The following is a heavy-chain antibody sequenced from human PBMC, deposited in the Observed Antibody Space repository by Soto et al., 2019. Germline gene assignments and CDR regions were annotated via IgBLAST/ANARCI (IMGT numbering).Heavy chain of an antibody. V-gene: IGHV1-18*01. J-gene: IGHJ4*02. CDR2: VSGSNGDT. CDR1: GYTFTGYG. Sequence: QIQLVQSGTEVKRPGASVKVSCRVAGYTFTGYGISWMRQAPGQGLEWMGWVSGSNGDTKYVENYQGRVTMTIDTSTSTAYMELRSLRSDDTAAYYCASDISYYHDDRGYSNFDYWGQGTLVTVSP. D-gene: IGHD3-22*01. CDR3: ASDISYYHDDRGYSNFDY.